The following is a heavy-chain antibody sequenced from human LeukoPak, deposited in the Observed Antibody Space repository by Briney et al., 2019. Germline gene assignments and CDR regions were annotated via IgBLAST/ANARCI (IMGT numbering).Heavy chain of an antibody. CDR1: GYSFTGYY. J-gene: IGHJ4*02. CDR3: ARGPYSTSPHFDY. CDR2: INPNSGGT. V-gene: IGHV1-2*02. Sequence: ASVKVSCKASGYSFTGYYMHWVRQAPGHGLEWMGWINPNSGGTHYAQKFQGRVTMTRDTSISTAYMELSSLRSDGTAIYYCARGPYSTSPHFDYWGQGTLVTVSS. D-gene: IGHD6-6*01.